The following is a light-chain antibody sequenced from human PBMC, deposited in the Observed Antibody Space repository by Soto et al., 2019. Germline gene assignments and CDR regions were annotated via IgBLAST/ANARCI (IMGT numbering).Light chain of an antibody. J-gene: IGKJ5*01. CDR2: GAS. CDR3: QQYNNWIT. Sequence: EIVMTQAPATLSVSPGERATLSCRASQRVSSNLAWYQQKPGQAPRLLIYGASTRATGIPARFSGSGSGTEFTLTISSLQSEDFAVYYCQQYNNWITFVQGTRLEIK. V-gene: IGKV3-15*01. CDR1: QRVSSN.